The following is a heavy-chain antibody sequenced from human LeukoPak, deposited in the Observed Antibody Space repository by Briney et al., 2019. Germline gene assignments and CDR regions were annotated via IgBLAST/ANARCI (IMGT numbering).Heavy chain of an antibody. V-gene: IGHV3-66*01. CDR3: ARDGHSSGWYVHYFDY. CDR1: GFTVSSNY. J-gene: IGHJ4*02. D-gene: IGHD6-19*01. CDR2: IYSGGST. Sequence: KPGGSLRLSCAASGFTVSSNYMSWVRQAPGKGLEWVSVIYSGGSTYYADSVKGRFTISRDNSKNTLYLQMNSLRAEDTAVYYCARDGHSSGWYVHYFDYWGQGTLVTVSS.